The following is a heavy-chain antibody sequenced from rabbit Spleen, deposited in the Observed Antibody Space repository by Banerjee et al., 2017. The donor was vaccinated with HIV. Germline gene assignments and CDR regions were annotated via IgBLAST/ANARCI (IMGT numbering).Heavy chain of an antibody. CDR1: GFSFSSSDY. J-gene: IGHJ6*01. V-gene: IGHV1S40*01. CDR2: IAGSSSDFT. Sequence: QSLEESGGGLVQPEGSLALTCKASGFSFSSSDYICWVRQAPGKGLEWISCIAGSSSDFTYSATWAKGRFTISKTSSTTVTLQMTSLTAADTATYFCARDLAGVIGWNFGWWGPGTLVTVS. CDR3: ARDLAGVIGWNFGW. D-gene: IGHD4-1*01.